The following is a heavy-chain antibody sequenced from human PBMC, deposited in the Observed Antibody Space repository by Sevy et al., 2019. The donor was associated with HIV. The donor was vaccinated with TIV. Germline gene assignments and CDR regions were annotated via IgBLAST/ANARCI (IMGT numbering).Heavy chain of an antibody. V-gene: IGHV3-49*04. CDR1: GVTLGEYD. D-gene: IGHD1-26*01. CDR3: TRVGGATNWRNDV. Sequence: GGSLRLSCTVSGVTLGEYDMSWVRQAPGKGLEWVGFISSKAYGGTTEYAATVRGRFTITRDDSKSMTYLKMNSLKTKDTAMYVCTRVGGATNWRNDVWGQGITVTVSS. CDR2: ISSKAYGGTT. J-gene: IGHJ6*02.